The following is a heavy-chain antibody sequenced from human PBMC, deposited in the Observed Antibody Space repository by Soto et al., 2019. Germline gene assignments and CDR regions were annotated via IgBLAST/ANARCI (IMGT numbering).Heavy chain of an antibody. CDR2: INHSGST. J-gene: IGHJ3*02. CDR1: GGSFSGYY. D-gene: IGHD2-15*01. Sequence: SETLSLTCAVYGGSFSGYYWSWISQPPGKRLEWIGEINHSGSTNYNPSLKSRVTISVDTSKNQFSLKLSSVTAADTAVYYCARWGRYCSGGSCYPIAFDIWGQGTMVTVS. V-gene: IGHV4-34*01. CDR3: ARWGRYCSGGSCYPIAFDI.